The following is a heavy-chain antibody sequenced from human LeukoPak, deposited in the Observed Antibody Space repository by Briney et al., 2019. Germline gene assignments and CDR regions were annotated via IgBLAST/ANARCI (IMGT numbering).Heavy chain of an antibody. CDR1: GYTFTSYD. J-gene: IGHJ4*02. V-gene: IGHV1-8*03. CDR3: ARGRAAAGSKGYYFDY. CDR2: LNPNSGNT. Sequence: AASVKVSCKASGYTFTSYDINWVRQATGHGLEWMGWLNPNSGNTGYAQKFQGRVTITRNTSISTAYMELSILRSEDTAVYYCARGRAAAGSKGYYFDYWGQGTLVTVSS. D-gene: IGHD6-13*01.